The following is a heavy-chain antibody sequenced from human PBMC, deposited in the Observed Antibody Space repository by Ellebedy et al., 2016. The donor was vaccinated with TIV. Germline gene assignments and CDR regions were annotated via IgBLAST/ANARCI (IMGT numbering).Heavy chain of an antibody. CDR2: ISGGGGIT. CDR3: AKVEVGYCSGGSCFTNWFDP. J-gene: IGHJ5*02. V-gene: IGHV3-23*01. D-gene: IGHD2-15*01. Sequence: GGSLRLXXAASGFTFNRYVITWVRQAPGKGLEWVSSISGGGGITNYADSVKGRFTISRDNSKNTLYLQMNSLRAEDTAVYYCAKVEVGYCSGGSCFTNWFDPWGQGTLVTVSS. CDR1: GFTFNRYV.